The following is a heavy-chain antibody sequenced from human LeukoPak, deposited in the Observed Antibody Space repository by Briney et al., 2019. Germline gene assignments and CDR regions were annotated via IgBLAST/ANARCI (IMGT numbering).Heavy chain of an antibody. D-gene: IGHD6-13*01. V-gene: IGHV1-18*01. Sequence: ASVKVSCKASGYTFTSYGISWVRQAPGQGLEWMGWISAYNGNTNYAQKLQGRVTMTTDTSTSTAYMELRILRSDDTAVYYCAREQHLVQPFDYWGQGTLVTVSS. CDR3: AREQHLVQPFDY. CDR2: ISAYNGNT. CDR1: GYTFTSYG. J-gene: IGHJ4*02.